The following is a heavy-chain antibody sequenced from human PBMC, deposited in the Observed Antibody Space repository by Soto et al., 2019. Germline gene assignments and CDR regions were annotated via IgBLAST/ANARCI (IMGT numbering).Heavy chain of an antibody. CDR3: TTDLEGGKGFLEWSAYYYYMHV. D-gene: IGHD3-3*01. Sequence: EVQLVESGGGLVKPGGSLRLSCAASGFTFSNAWMSWVRQAPGKGLEWVGRIKSKTDGGTTDYAAPVKGRFTISRDDSKNALYLQMNSLKTEYTAVYYCTTDLEGGKGFLEWSAYYYYMHVWGKGTTVTVSS. J-gene: IGHJ6*03. CDR2: IKSKTDGGTT. V-gene: IGHV3-15*01. CDR1: GFTFSNAW.